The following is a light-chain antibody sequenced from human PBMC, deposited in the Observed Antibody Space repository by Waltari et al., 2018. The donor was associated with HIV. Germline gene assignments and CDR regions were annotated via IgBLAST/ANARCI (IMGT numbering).Light chain of an antibody. V-gene: IGKV3-20*01. Sequence: IVWTQSPGNLSLSPGERATLSCRASQSVSSTYLAWHQQKPGQAPRLLISGAATRATGIPDRFSGSGSGTDFTLTISRLEPEDSALDYCQHYGNFGGGTKVEI. CDR3: QHYGN. J-gene: IGKJ4*01. CDR2: GAA. CDR1: QSVSSTY.